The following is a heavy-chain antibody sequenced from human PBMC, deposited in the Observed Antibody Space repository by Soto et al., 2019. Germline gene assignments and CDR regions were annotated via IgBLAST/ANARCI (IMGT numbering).Heavy chain of an antibody. CDR2: ISTSGSPI. D-gene: IGHD2-15*01. V-gene: IGHV3-11*01. CDR3: AKYAPGGYCSGGSCYDYYYYYGMDV. CDR1: GFTFSDYY. J-gene: IGHJ6*02. Sequence: PGGSLRLSCAASGFTFSDYYMSWIRQAPGKGLEWVSYISTSGSPIYYADSVKGRFTISRDNAKNSLYLQMNSLRAEDTAVYYCAKYAPGGYCSGGSCYDYYYYYGMDVWGQGTTVTVSS.